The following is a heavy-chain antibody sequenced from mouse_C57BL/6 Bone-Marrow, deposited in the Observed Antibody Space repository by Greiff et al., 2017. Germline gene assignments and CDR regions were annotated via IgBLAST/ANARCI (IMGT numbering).Heavy chain of an antibody. J-gene: IGHJ4*01. V-gene: IGHV1-50*01. CDR2: IDPSDSYT. Sequence: QVQLQQPGAELVKPGASVKLSCKASGYTFTSYWMQWVKQRPGQGLEWIGEIDPSDSYTNYNQKFKGKATLTVATSSSTAYMQLSSLTSEDSAVYYCARETGTTYYYAMDYWGQGTSVTVSS. D-gene: IGHD4-1*01. CDR1: GYTFTSYW. CDR3: ARETGTTYYYAMDY.